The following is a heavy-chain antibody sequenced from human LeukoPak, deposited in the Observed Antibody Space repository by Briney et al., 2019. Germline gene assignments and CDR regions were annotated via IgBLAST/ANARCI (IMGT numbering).Heavy chain of an antibody. CDR2: IRYDGSNK. V-gene: IGHV3-30*02. Sequence: QPGGSLRLSCAASGFTFSSYGMHWVRQAPGKGLEWVAFIRYDGSNKYYADSVKGRFTTSRDNSKNTLYLQMNSLRAEDTAVYYCAKGGAVYAKLVDYWGQGTLVTVSS. D-gene: IGHD2-8*01. CDR1: GFTFSSYG. J-gene: IGHJ4*02. CDR3: AKGGAVYAKLVDY.